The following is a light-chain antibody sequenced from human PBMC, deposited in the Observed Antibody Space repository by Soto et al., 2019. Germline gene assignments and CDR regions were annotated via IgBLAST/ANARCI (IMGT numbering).Light chain of an antibody. CDR1: QSVSNK. J-gene: IGKJ1*01. CDR2: AAS. V-gene: IGKV3-15*01. Sequence: EIVMTQSPATLSVSPGEGATLSCRASQSVSNKLVWYHQKPVQAPRLLIYAASTRATGIPARFSGSGSETEFTLTISSLQSEDFAVYYCQQYNKWPWTLGQGTKVDIK. CDR3: QQYNKWPWT.